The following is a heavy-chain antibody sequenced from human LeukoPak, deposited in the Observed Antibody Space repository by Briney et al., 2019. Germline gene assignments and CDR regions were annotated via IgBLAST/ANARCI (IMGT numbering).Heavy chain of an antibody. CDR2: ISSTGGTT. V-gene: IGHV3-23*01. CDR3: ARQGSGYSPTYYYYMDV. CDR1: GITFSSYG. D-gene: IGHD5-18*01. Sequence: GGSLRLSCAASGITFSSYGMSWVRQAPGKGLEWVSSISSTGGTTYYADSVKGRFTISRDNSKNTLYLQMSSLKASDTAMYYCARQGSGYSPTYYYYMDVWGKGTTVTISS. J-gene: IGHJ6*03.